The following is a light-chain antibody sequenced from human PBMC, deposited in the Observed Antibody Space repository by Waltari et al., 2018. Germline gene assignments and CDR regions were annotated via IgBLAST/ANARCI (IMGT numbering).Light chain of an antibody. CDR3: QTGGHGTWV. CDR1: SGPLSNV. V-gene: IGLV4-69*01. Sequence: QLVLPQSPSASSSLRPAAKLTSPLSSGPLSNVIAWILQRPGKGPRYWMKFNSDGSHSKGDEIPDRFSGSSSGAERYLTISNLQSEDEADYFCQTGGHGTWVFGGGTTLTVL. J-gene: IGLJ3*02. CDR2: FNSDGSH.